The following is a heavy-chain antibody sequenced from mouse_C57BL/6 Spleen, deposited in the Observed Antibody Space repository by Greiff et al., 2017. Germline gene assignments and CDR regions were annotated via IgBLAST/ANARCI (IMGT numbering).Heavy chain of an antibody. CDR2: IDPANGNT. D-gene: IGHD1-1*01. V-gene: IGHV14-3*01. Sequence: VQLQQSVAELVRPGASVKLSCTASGFNIKNTYMHWVKQRPEQGLEWIGRIDPANGNTKYAPKFQGKATITADTSSNTAYLQLSSLTSEDTALYYWARSPFTTGVATDYWYFDVWGTGTTVTVSS. CDR3: ARSPFTTGVATDYWYFDV. CDR1: GFNIKNTY. J-gene: IGHJ1*03.